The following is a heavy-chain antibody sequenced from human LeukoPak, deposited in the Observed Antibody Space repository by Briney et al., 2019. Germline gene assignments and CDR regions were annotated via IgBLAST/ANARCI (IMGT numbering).Heavy chain of an antibody. CDR3: AKDGSYYYGSGSYYNPSDY. Sequence: PGGSLRLSCAASGFTFSSYAMSWVRQAPGKGLEWVSAISGSGGSTYYADSVKGRFTISRDNSKNTLYLQMNSLRAEDTAVYYCAKDGSYYYGSGSYYNPSDYWGQGTLVTVSS. CDR2: ISGSGGST. CDR1: GFTFSSYA. J-gene: IGHJ4*02. V-gene: IGHV3-23*01. D-gene: IGHD3-10*01.